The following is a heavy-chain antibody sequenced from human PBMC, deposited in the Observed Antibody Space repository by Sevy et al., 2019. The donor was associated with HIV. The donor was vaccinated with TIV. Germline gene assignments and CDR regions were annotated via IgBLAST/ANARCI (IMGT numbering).Heavy chain of an antibody. CDR3: ARETDYYYYMDV. V-gene: IGHV4-59*01. D-gene: IGHD2-21*02. Sequence: SESLSLTCTVSGGSISTYYWSWIRQPPGKGLEWIGYVYYSGSTNYNPSIKSRVTISVDTSKNQFSLKLSSVTAADTAVYYCARETDYYYYMDVWGRGTTVTVSS. CDR1: GGSISTYY. J-gene: IGHJ6*03. CDR2: VYYSGST.